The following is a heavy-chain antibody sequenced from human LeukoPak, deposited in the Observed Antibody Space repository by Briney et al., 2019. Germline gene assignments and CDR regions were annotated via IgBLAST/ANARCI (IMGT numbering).Heavy chain of an antibody. V-gene: IGHV3-74*01. Sequence: PGGSLRLSCAASGFTFSSYWMHWVRQAPGKGLVWVSRINSDGSSTSYADSVKGRFTISRDNAKNTLYLQMNSLRAEDTAVYYCAREPHKPGYCSGGSCPPIRYGLDYWGQGTLVTVSS. CDR2: INSDGSST. D-gene: IGHD2-15*01. CDR1: GFTFSSYW. J-gene: IGHJ4*02. CDR3: AREPHKPGYCSGGSCPPIRYGLDY.